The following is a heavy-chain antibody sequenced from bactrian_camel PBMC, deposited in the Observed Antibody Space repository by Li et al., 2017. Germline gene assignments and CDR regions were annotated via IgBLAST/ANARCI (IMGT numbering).Heavy chain of an antibody. V-gene: IGHV3S40*01. Sequence: DVQLVESGGDLVQPGGSLRLSCVASGFTFSDVTMSWVRQAAGKGLEWVSTIIPDGARQYYADSVKGRFTISRDNAKNTVYLQMNSLNSEDTALYYRATGQRGNWIINEYNYWGQGTQVTVS. D-gene: IGHD8*01. CDR2: IIPDGARQ. CDR1: GFTFSDVT. J-gene: IGHJ4*01. CDR3: ATGQRGNWIINEYNY.